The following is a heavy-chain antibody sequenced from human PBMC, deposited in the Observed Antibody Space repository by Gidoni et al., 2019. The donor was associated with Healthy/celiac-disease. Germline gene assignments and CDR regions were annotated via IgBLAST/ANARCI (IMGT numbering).Heavy chain of an antibody. Sequence: QLQLQESGPGLVKPSETLSLTCTVSGGSISSSSYYWGWNRQPPGKGLEWIGSLYYSGSTYYNPSLKSRVTISVDTSKNQFSLKLSSVTAADTAVYYCARHLYSYGIFDYWGQGTLVTVSS. V-gene: IGHV4-39*01. CDR2: LYYSGST. J-gene: IGHJ4*02. D-gene: IGHD5-18*01. CDR1: GGSISSSSYY. CDR3: ARHLYSYGIFDY.